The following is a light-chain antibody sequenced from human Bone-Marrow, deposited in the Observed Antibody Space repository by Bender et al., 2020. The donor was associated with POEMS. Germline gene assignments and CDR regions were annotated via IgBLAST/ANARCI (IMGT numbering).Light chain of an antibody. CDR3: SSYAGGSAFV. Sequence: QSVLTQPPSASGTPGQTVTISCFGSISNIGSKTCNWYQQVPGTGPKLLIYSSHRRPSEVPDRFSASKSGNTASLTISGLQAEDESDYYCSSYAGGSAFVFGGGTRLTVL. V-gene: IGLV1-44*01. J-gene: IGLJ3*02. CDR1: ISNIGSKT. CDR2: SSH.